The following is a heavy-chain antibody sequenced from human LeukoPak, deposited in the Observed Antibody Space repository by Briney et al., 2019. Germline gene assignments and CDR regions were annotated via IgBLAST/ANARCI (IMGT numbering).Heavy chain of an antibody. J-gene: IGHJ4*02. CDR1: GYSFTSYH. CDR2: LKSSGDTT. CDR3: AREDPHTYNFDF. V-gene: IGHV1-46*01. D-gene: IGHD1-1*01. Sequence: ASVKVSCKTSGYSFTSYHVHWLRQAPGQGLEWVGILKSSGDTTVYAQKFQGRVTVTRDTSTSTVYMELSSLSSEDTAVYYCAREDPHTYNFDFWGPGTLVTVSS.